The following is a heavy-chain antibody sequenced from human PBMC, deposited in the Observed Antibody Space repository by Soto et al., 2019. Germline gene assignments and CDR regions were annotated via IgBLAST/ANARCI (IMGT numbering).Heavy chain of an antibody. V-gene: IGHV4-39*01. J-gene: IGHJ4*02. CDR1: GGSSSSFGDY. Sequence: SETLSLTCTVAGGSSSSFGDYWGWIRQPPGKGLEWIGNIYYSGSTYYSPSLKSRVTISVDTTKNQFSLKLSSVTATDTAMYFCTRGGTLWNPGYWGQGTLVTVSS. D-gene: IGHD1-1*01. CDR3: TRGGTLWNPGY. CDR2: IYYSGST.